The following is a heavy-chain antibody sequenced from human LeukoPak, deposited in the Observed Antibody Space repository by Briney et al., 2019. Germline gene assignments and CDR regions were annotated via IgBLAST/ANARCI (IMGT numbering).Heavy chain of an antibody. D-gene: IGHD2-2*01. CDR1: GGSISSSNW. J-gene: IGHJ4*02. CDR3: VRDVPAGLFDY. Sequence: SGTLSLTCAVSGGSISSSNWWSWVRQPPGKGLEWIGEIYHSGSTNYNPSLKSRVTISIDTSKNQFSLNLSSVTAADTAVYYCVRDVPAGLFDYWGQGTLVTVSS. CDR2: IYHSGST. V-gene: IGHV4-4*02.